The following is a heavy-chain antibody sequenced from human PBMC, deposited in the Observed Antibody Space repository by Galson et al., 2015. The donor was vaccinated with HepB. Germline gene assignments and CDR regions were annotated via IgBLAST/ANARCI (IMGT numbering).Heavy chain of an antibody. CDR3: ARDVGSRLVEMATITYYMDV. D-gene: IGHD5-24*01. Sequence: SVKVSCKASGGTFSSYAISWVRQAPGQGLEWMGGIIPIFGTANYAQKFQGRVTITADESTSTAYMELSSLRSEDTAVYYCARDVGSRLVEMATITYYMDVWGKGTTVTVSS. V-gene: IGHV1-69*13. CDR1: GGTFSSYA. J-gene: IGHJ6*03. CDR2: IIPIFGTA.